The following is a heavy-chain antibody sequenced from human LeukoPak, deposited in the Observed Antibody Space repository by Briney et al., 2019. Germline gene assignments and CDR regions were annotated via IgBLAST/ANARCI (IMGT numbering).Heavy chain of an antibody. Sequence: SVKVSCKASGYTFTSYAISWVRQAPGQGLEWMGGIIPIFGTANYAQKFQGRVTITTDESTSTAYMELSSLRSEDTAVYYCARDRGSYYYYYMDVWGKGTTVTVSS. CDR3: ARDRGSYYYYYMDV. V-gene: IGHV1-69*05. CDR2: IIPIFGTA. CDR1: GYTFTSYA. J-gene: IGHJ6*03. D-gene: IGHD3-10*01.